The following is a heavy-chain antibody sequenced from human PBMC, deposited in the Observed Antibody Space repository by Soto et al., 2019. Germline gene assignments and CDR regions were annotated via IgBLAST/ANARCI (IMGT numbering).Heavy chain of an antibody. CDR3: ARDRSKVAATLRYYYYGMDV. D-gene: IGHD2-15*01. V-gene: IGHV1-2*02. CDR2: INPNSGGT. Sequence: ASVKVSCKASGYTFTSFGINWVRQAPGQGPEWMGWINPNSGGTNYAQKFQGRVTMTRDTSISTAYMELSRLRSDDTAVYYCARDRSKVAATLRYYYYGMDVWGQGTTVTVSS. CDR1: GYTFTSFG. J-gene: IGHJ6*02.